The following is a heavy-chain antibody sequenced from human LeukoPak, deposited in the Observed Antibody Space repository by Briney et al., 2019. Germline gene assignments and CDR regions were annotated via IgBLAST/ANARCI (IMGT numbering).Heavy chain of an antibody. CDR1: GFSLSTSGVG. D-gene: IGHD5-24*01. V-gene: IGHV2-5*01. CDR3: AHSLLEMATILSFDY. CDR2: IYWNDDK. J-gene: IGHJ4*02. Sequence: SGPTLVKPTQTLTLTCTFSGFSLSTSGVGVGWIRQPPGKALEWLALIYWNDDKRYSPSLKSRLTITKDTSKNQVVLTMTNMDPVDTATYYCAHSLLEMATILSFDYWGQGTLVTVSA.